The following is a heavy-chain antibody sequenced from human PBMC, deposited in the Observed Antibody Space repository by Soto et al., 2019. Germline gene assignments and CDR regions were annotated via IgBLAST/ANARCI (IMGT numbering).Heavy chain of an antibody. CDR2: ISAYNGNT. CDR3: ARDLVVVAVGTLGC. CDR1: GYTFTSYG. J-gene: IGHJ4*02. D-gene: IGHD2-15*01. Sequence: ASVKVSCKAAGYTFTSYGISWVRQAPGQGLEWMGWISAYNGNTTYAQKLQGRVTMTTDTSTSTAYMELRSLRSDDTAVYYCARDLVVVAVGTLGCWGQGTLVTVSS. V-gene: IGHV1-18*04.